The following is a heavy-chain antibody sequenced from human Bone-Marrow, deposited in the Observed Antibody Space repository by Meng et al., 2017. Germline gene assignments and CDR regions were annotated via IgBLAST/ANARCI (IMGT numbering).Heavy chain of an antibody. V-gene: IGHV4-4*02. CDR3: AASPGWWRIDS. CDR2: FHHSGTT. D-gene: IGHD6-19*01. Sequence: QGQLQESGPGLVKPSGTLSLTCGVSGASVSSGYWWTWVRQPPGKGLEWIGEFHHSGTTNYNPSLRSRVTISVDTSKNQSSLRLTSVTAADTAVYYCAASPGWWRIDSWGQGTLVTVSS. J-gene: IGHJ4*02. CDR1: GASVSSGYW.